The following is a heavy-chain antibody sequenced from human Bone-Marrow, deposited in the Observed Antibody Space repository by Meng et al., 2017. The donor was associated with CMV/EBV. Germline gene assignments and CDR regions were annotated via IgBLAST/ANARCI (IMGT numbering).Heavy chain of an antibody. CDR1: GFTFSDHY. CDR3: ARDLSVGAHDAEPD. D-gene: IGHD3-16*01. CDR2: TRNKANSYTT. J-gene: IGHJ1*01. V-gene: IGHV3-72*01. Sequence: GESLKISCAASGFTFSDHYMDWVRQAPGKGLEWVGRTRNKANSYTTEYAASVKGRFTISRDDSKNSLYLQMNSLRAEDTAVDYCARDLSVGAHDAEPDWGQGTLVTVSS.